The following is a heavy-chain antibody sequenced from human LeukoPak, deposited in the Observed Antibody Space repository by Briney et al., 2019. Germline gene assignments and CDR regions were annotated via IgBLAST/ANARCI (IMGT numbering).Heavy chain of an antibody. CDR3: AGAYSGSYRDAFDI. J-gene: IGHJ3*02. CDR2: IYHSGST. Sequence: GSLRLSCAASGFTFSDYYMSWIRQPPGKGLEWIGSIYHSGSTYYNPSLKSRVTISVDTSKNQFSLKLSSVTAADTAVYYCAGAYSGSYRDAFDIWGQGTMVTVSS. D-gene: IGHD1-26*01. CDR1: GFTFSDYY. V-gene: IGHV4-38-2*01.